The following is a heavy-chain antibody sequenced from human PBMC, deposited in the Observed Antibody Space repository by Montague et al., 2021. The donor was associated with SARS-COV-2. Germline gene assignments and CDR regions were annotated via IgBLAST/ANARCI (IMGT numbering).Heavy chain of an antibody. CDR2: VYYSRSS. D-gene: IGHD1-26*01. V-gene: IGHV4-59*02. J-gene: IGHJ4*02. CDR1: GDSVSHDF. Sequence: SETLSLTCTVSGDSVSHDFWTWIRQPPGKGLEWIGYVYYSRSSSYNPSLRGRVSIAVDTSRNQFSLRLSTVTAADTAIYYCVRDPAPSGSGTFYDYWGQGTLFAVSS. CDR3: VRDPAPSGSGTFYDY.